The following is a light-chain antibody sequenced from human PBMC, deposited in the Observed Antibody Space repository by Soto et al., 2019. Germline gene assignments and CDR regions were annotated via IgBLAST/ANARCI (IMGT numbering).Light chain of an antibody. CDR3: QQYGSSPIT. CDR2: DAS. CDR1: ESVSSNQ. V-gene: IGKV3D-20*01. J-gene: IGKJ5*01. Sequence: PGERAALSFGASESVSSNQLAWYQQKPGLAPRLLIYDASSRASGIPERFSGSGSGTGFSLTISSLEPEDSAVYYCQQYGSSPITFGQGRRLEI.